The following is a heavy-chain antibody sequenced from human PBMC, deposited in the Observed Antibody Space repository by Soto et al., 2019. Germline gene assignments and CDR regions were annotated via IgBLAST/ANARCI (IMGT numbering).Heavy chain of an antibody. CDR2: IIPILGIA. J-gene: IGHJ4*02. D-gene: IGHD3-3*01. Sequence: SVKVSCKASGGTFSSYTISWVRQAPGQGLEWMGRIIPILGIANYAQKFQGRVTITADKSTSTAYMELSGLRSEDTAVYYCAREAKKPPYDFWSGYQPPFDYWGQGTLVTVSS. CDR3: AREAKKPPYDFWSGYQPPFDY. CDR1: GGTFSSYT. V-gene: IGHV1-69*04.